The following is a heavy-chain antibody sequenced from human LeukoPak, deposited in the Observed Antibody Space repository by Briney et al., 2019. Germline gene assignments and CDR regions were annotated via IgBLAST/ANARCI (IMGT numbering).Heavy chain of an antibody. CDR2: MNPDSGNT. Sequence: ASVNVSCKASAYSFSTYDINWVRQATGQGLECMGWMNPDSGNTGYAQNFQGRVTITRNTSISTAYMELSSLKSDDTAVYYCARRLGLRWDLQAFDIWGQGTMVTVSS. D-gene: IGHD4-23*01. J-gene: IGHJ3*02. CDR1: AYSFSTYD. CDR3: ARRLGLRWDLQAFDI. V-gene: IGHV1-8*03.